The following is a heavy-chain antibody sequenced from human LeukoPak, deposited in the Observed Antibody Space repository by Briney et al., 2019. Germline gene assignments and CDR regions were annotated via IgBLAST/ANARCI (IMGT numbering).Heavy chain of an antibody. Sequence: SETLSLTCTVPGGSISTYYWSWIRQPPGKGLEWVGYIYYSGSTNYNPSRKSRVTISVDTSKNQFSLKLNSVTAADTAVYYCARGKFLRYGSSSQNFDYWGQGTLVTVSS. J-gene: IGHJ4*02. CDR2: IYYSGST. CDR3: ARGKFLRYGSSSQNFDY. D-gene: IGHD6-6*01. V-gene: IGHV4-59*01. CDR1: GGSISTYY.